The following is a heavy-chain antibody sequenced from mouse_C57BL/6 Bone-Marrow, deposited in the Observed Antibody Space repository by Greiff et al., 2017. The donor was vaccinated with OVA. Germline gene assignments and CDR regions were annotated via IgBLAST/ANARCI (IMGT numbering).Heavy chain of an antibody. D-gene: IGHD2-4*01. Sequence: VQLQQPGTELVKPGASVKLSCKASGYTFTSYWMHWVKQRPGQGLEWIGNINPSNGGTNYNEKFKSKATLTVDKSSSTAYMQLSSLTSEDSAVYYCARDGYDYDGGGFYYAMDYWGQGTSVTVSS. CDR2: INPSNGGT. V-gene: IGHV1-53*01. J-gene: IGHJ4*01. CDR1: GYTFTSYW. CDR3: ARDGYDYDGGGFYYAMDY.